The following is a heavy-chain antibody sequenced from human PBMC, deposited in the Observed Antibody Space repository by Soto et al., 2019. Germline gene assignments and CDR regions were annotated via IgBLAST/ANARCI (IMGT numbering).Heavy chain of an antibody. D-gene: IGHD5-18*01. CDR2: IYHTFTS. CDR1: GGAVTNGSYH. V-gene: IGHV4-61*03. J-gene: IGHJ4*02. Sequence: LSLTCGFGGGAVTNGSYHCSWSRQPPGKGLEWIGYIYHTFTSKHNPSLKSRVTMSVDTSKNLFSLKVKSVTAADTAVYDCARNSRGYIYGYYFDSWGQGTMVTVSS. CDR3: ARNSRGYIYGYYFDS.